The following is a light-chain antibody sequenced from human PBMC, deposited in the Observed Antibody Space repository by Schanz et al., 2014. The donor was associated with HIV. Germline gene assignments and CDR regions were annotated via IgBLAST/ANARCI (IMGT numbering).Light chain of an antibody. V-gene: IGKV3-20*01. CDR2: GAS. J-gene: IGKJ2*01. Sequence: EIVMTQSPATLSVSPGERATLSCRASQSVTSSYLAWYQQKPGQAPRLLIYGASARATGIPDKFSGSGSGTDFTLTISRLDPEDFAMYYCQQYDSSPYTFGQGTKLEI. CDR3: QQYDSSPYT. CDR1: QSVTSSY.